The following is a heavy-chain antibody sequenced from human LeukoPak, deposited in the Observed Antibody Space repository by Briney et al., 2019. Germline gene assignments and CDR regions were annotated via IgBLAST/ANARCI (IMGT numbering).Heavy chain of an antibody. J-gene: IGHJ4*01. D-gene: IGHD2-2*01. CDR1: GYTFTSYW. CDR2: IYPGDSDT. Sequence: GESLKISCKGSGYTFTSYWIGWVRQMPGKGLEWMGIIYPGDSDTRYSPSFQGQVTISADKSISTAYPQWSSLKASDTAMYYCARSSTYSPYYFDSWGQGTLVTVSS. CDR3: ARSSTYSPYYFDS. V-gene: IGHV5-51*01.